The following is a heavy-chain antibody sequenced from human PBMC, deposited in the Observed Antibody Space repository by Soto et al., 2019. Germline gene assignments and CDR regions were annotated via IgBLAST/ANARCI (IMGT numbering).Heavy chain of an antibody. CDR3: ARVSRTKTGSSAFDI. CDR2: ISSSGSNI. CDR1: GFTFSDYY. J-gene: IGHJ3*02. D-gene: IGHD3-9*01. Sequence: GGSLRLSCAASGFTFSDYYMSWIRQAPGKGLEWVSYISSSGSNIYYADSVKGRFTISRDNAKNSLYLQMNSLRAEDTAVYYCARVSRTKTGSSAFDIWGQGTMVTVSS. V-gene: IGHV3-11*01.